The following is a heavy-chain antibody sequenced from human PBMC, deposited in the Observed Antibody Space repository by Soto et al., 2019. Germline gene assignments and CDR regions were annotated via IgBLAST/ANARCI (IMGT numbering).Heavy chain of an antibody. J-gene: IGHJ4*02. V-gene: IGHV3-30-3*01. Sequence: HPGGSLRLSCAASGFTFSSYAMHWVRQAPGKGLEWVAVISYDGSNKYYADSVKGRFTISRDNSKNTLYLQMNSLRAEDTAVYYCARDPSSSWFRYFDDCGQGTLVTVSS. CDR3: ARDPSSSWFRYFDD. D-gene: IGHD6-13*01. CDR2: ISYDGSNK. CDR1: GFTFSSYA.